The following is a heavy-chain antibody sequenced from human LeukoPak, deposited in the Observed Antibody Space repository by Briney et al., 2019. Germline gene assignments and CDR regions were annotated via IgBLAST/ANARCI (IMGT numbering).Heavy chain of an antibody. CDR2: ISSSGSYI. V-gene: IGHV3-21*01. J-gene: IGHJ6*02. CDR3: ATVDTETPDYYYGMDV. Sequence: GGSLRLSCAASGFTFSSCSMNWVRQAPGQGLEWDSSISSSGSYIYYADSVKGRFTISRDNAKNSLYLQMNSLRAEDTAVYYCATVDTETPDYYYGMDVWGQGTTVTVSS. CDR1: GFTFSSCS. D-gene: IGHD5-18*01.